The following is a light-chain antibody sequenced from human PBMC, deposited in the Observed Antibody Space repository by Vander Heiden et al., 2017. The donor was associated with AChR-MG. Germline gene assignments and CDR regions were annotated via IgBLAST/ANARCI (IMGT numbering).Light chain of an antibody. CDR1: QSVRSSY. J-gene: IGKJ1*01. CDR3: QQEGSSPRT. CDR2: GAS. Sequence: EIVLTQSPGTLSLSPGERATLSCRASQSVRSSYLAWYQQKPGQAPRLLIYGASSRATGSPDRFSGSGSGTDFTLTISRLEPEDFAVYYCQQEGSSPRTFGQGTKVEIK. V-gene: IGKV3-20*01.